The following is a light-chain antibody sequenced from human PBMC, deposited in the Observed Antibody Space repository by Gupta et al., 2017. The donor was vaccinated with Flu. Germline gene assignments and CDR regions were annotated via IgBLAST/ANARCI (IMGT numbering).Light chain of an antibody. CDR3: QQYNSYPRT. Sequence: GEVVTITWRASQVISNYLAWCQQKPGKAPKSLIYAASSWQSGVPAKFSGGGSGTDFTLTISSLQPEDFAAYYCQQYNSYPRTFGGGTKVEIK. J-gene: IGKJ4*01. CDR2: AAS. CDR1: QVISNY. V-gene: IGKV1-16*02.